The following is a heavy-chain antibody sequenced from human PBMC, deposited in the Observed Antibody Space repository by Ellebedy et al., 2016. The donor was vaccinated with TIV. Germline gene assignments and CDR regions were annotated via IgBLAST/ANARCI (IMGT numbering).Heavy chain of an antibody. Sequence: ASVKVSCKASGYTFTSYDINWVRQATGQGLEWMGWISAYNGNTNYAQKLQGRVTMTTDTSTSTAYMELRSLRSDDTAVYYRARRSSGSPTQYYYYGMDVWGQGTTVTVSS. V-gene: IGHV1-18*01. CDR1: GYTFTSYD. CDR2: ISAYNGNT. CDR3: ARRSSGSPTQYYYYGMDV. J-gene: IGHJ6*02. D-gene: IGHD1-26*01.